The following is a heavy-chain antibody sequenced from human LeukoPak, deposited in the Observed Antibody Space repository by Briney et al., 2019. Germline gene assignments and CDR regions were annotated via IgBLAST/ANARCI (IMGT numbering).Heavy chain of an antibody. V-gene: IGHV3-74*01. CDR2: INSDGSST. J-gene: IGHJ4*02. CDR1: GFTFSSYW. CDR3: ARRTRWLRDGLDY. D-gene: IGHD5-12*01. Sequence: GGSLRLSCAASGFTFSSYWMHWVRQAPGKGLVWVSRINSDGSSTSYADSVKGRFTISRDNAKNTLYLQMNSLRAEDTAVYYCARRTRWLRDGLDYWGQGTLVTVSS.